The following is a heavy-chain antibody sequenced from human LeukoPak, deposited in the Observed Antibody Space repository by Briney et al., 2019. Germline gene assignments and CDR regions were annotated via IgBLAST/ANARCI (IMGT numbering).Heavy chain of an antibody. J-gene: IGHJ4*02. D-gene: IGHD3-22*01. CDR2: IVVGSGNT. CDR3: VRASYYDSTGYVKDNFDY. V-gene: IGHV1-58*01. CDR1: GFTFTSSA. Sequence: SMKVSCKASGFTFTSSAVQWVRQARGQRLEWIGWIVVGSGNTNYAQKFQERVTITRDMSTSTAYMELGSLRSEDTAVYYCVRASYYDSTGYVKDNFDYWGQGTLVTVSS.